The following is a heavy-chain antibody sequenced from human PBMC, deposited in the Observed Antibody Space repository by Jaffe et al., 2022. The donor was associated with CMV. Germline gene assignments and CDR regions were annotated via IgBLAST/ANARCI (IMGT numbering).Heavy chain of an antibody. V-gene: IGHV3-21*01. CDR1: GFTFSSYS. D-gene: IGHD3-10*01. CDR2: ISSSSSYI. J-gene: IGHJ2*01. Sequence: EVQLVESGGGLVKPGGSLRLSCAASGFTFSSYSMNWVRQAPGKGLEWVSSISSSSSYIYYADSVKGRFTISRDNAKNSLYLQMNSLRAEDTAVYYCARDRRNAGRWLTTAFGLWGRGTLVTVSS. CDR3: ARDRRNAGRWLTTAFGL.